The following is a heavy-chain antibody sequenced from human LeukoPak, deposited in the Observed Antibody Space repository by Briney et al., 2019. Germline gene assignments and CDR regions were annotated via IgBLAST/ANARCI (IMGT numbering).Heavy chain of an antibody. CDR3: ARVAIFGVVRRSFDP. V-gene: IGHV4-39*07. D-gene: IGHD3-3*01. CDR2: IYYSGST. CDR1: GGSISSSSYY. Sequence: SETLSLTCNVSGGSISSSSYYWGWIRQPPGKGLEWIGSIYYSGSTYYNPSLKSRVTISVDTSKNQFSLKLSSVTAADTAVYYCARVAIFGVVRRSFDPWGQGTLVTVSS. J-gene: IGHJ5*02.